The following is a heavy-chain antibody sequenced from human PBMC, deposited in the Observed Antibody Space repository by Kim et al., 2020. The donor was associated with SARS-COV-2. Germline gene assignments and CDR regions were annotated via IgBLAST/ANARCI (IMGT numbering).Heavy chain of an antibody. CDR2: ISWNSGSI. CDR3: ASLLGGSGSYYRDYYYYYGMEV. CDR1: GFTFDDYA. V-gene: IGHV3-9*01. D-gene: IGHD3-10*01. Sequence: GGSLRLSCAASGFTFDDYAMHWVRQAPGKGLEWVSGISWNSGSIGYADSVKGRFTISRDNAKNSLYLQMNSLRAEDTALYYCASLLGGSGSYYRDYYYYYGMEVWGQGTTVTVSS. J-gene: IGHJ6*02.